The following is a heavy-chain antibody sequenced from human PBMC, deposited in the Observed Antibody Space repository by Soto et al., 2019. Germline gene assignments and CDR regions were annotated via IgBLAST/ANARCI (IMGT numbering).Heavy chain of an antibody. D-gene: IGHD3-9*01. V-gene: IGHV4-34*01. CDR2: INHSGST. CDR3: ARGPRLRYFDWRGDYYGMEV. J-gene: IGHJ6*02. Sequence: PSETLSLTCAVYGGSFSGYYWSSIRQPPGKGLEWIGEINHSGSTNYNPSLKSRVTISVDTSKNQFSLKLSSVTAADTAVYYCARGPRLRYFDWRGDYYGMEVWGQGTTVTVSS. CDR1: GGSFSGYY.